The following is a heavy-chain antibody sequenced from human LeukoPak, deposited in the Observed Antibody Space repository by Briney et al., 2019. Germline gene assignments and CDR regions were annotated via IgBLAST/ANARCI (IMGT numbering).Heavy chain of an antibody. CDR2: IYYSGST. J-gene: IGHJ5*02. CDR3: ARPYLRGTVVNNWFDP. CDR1: GGSISSSSYY. Sequence: SETLSLTCTVSGGSISSSSYYWGWIRQPPGKGLEWIGSIYYSGSTYYNPSLKSRVTISVDTSKNQFSLKLSSVTAADTAVYYCARPYLRGTVVNNWFDPWGQGTLVTVSS. V-gene: IGHV4-39*01. D-gene: IGHD4-23*01.